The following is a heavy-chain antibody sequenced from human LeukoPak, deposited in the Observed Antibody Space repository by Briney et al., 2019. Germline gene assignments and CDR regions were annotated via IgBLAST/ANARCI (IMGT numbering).Heavy chain of an antibody. CDR3: ARDHYTVRGVIGGMDV. D-gene: IGHD3-10*01. V-gene: IGHV3-30*04. CDR1: GFTFSSYA. J-gene: IGHJ6*04. Sequence: GGSLRLSCAASGFTFSSYAMHWVRQAPGKGLEWVAVISYDGRNKYYADSVKGRFTISRDNSKNTLYLQMNSLRAEDTAVYYCARDHYTVRGVIGGMDVWGKGTTVTVSS. CDR2: ISYDGRNK.